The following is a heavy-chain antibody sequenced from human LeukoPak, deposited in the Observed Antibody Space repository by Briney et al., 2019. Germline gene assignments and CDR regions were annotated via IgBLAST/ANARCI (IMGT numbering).Heavy chain of an antibody. J-gene: IGHJ6*03. CDR3: AKGGNSGRTYYYYMDV. D-gene: IGHD6-19*01. Sequence: GGSLRLSCAASGFTFSSYGMSWVRQAPGEGLEWVSPISGSGGSTYYADSVKGRFTISRDSSKNTVYLQMNGLRAEDTAVYYCAKGGNSGRTYYYYMDVWGKGTTVTVSS. CDR2: ISGSGGST. V-gene: IGHV3-23*01. CDR1: GFTFSSYG.